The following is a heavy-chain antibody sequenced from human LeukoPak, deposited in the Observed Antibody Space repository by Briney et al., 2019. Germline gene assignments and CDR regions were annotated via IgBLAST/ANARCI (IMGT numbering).Heavy chain of an antibody. Sequence: PGGSLRLSCAASGFTFSSYAMSWVRQAPGKGLEWVSGISGSGGRTYYGDSVKGRFTISRDNSKNTLYLQMISLRAEDTAVFYCAHCTNRYWFDPWGQGTLVTVSS. CDR2: ISGSGGRT. CDR1: GFTFSSYA. D-gene: IGHD2-8*01. J-gene: IGHJ5*02. V-gene: IGHV3-23*01. CDR3: AHCTNRYWFDP.